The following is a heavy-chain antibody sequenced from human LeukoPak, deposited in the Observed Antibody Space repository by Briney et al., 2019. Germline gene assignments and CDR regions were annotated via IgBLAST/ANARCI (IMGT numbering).Heavy chain of an antibody. Sequence: GRSPRLSCSASGFTSSSYAIQWVRQAPGKGLEYVSAISSNGGSIYYADSVKGRFTISRDNSKNTLYLQMSSLRAEDTAVYYCVPPPNELALHSWGQGTLVSVSS. D-gene: IGHD1-1*01. CDR1: GFTSSSYA. J-gene: IGHJ4*02. CDR2: ISSNGGSI. V-gene: IGHV3-64D*06. CDR3: VPPPNELALHS.